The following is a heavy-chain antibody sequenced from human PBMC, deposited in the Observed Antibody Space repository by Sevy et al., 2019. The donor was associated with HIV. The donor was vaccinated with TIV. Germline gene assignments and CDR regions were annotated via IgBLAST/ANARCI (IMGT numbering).Heavy chain of an antibody. CDR3: VRDPQINDIAESGIIH. CDR1: GFTFRKYG. CDR2: IWWDGSEK. J-gene: IGHJ4*02. D-gene: IGHD6-13*01. Sequence: GGSLRLSCAASGFTFRKYGMHWVRQAPGKGLEWVAVIWWDGSEKYYADSVKDRFTISRDNSEDTMYLQMRSLRADDTAVYYCVRDPQINDIAESGIIHWGQGTLVTVSS. V-gene: IGHV3-33*01.